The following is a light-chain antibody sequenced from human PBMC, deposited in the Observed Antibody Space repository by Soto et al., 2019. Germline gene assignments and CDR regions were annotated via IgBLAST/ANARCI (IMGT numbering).Light chain of an antibody. J-gene: IGKJ1*01. V-gene: IGKV1-39*01. CDR3: QQYNIWPPWT. Sequence: DLQMTQSPSSLSASVGDRVTITCRSSQSITTYLNWYRQKPGKAPKLLIYAASTLQSGVPSRFSGSGSGTDFTLTISSLQPEDLAIYYCQQYNIWPPWTVGKGNKVDIK. CDR2: AAS. CDR1: QSITTY.